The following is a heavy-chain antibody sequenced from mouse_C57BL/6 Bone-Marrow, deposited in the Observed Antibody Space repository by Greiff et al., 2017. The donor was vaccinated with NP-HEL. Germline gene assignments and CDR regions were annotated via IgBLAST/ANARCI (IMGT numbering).Heavy chain of an antibody. Sequence: DVMLVESGGDLVKPGGSLKLSCAASGFTFSSYGMSWVRQTPDKRLEWVATISSGGSYTYYPDSVKGRFTISRDNAKNTLYLQMSSLKSEDTAMYYCARGYYYGLWYFDVWGTGTTVTVSS. V-gene: IGHV5-6*02. J-gene: IGHJ1*03. D-gene: IGHD1-1*01. CDR3: ARGYYYGLWYFDV. CDR1: GFTFSSYG. CDR2: ISSGGSYT.